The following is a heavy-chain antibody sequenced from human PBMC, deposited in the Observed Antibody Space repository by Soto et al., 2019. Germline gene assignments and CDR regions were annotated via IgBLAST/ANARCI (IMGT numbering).Heavy chain of an antibody. V-gene: IGHV3-53*04. CDR3: ARILYRNTFDYYYLDV. D-gene: IGHD1-26*01. CDR2: IYSGGST. CDR1: GFTVTSNY. Sequence: EVQLVESGGTLVQPGGSLRLSCAASGFTVTSNYMSWVWQAPGKAMEWVSIIYSGGSTYYAESVKCRFTISRHNSTNTLYHQMNGLRTEDTASYYCARILYRNTFDYYYLDVGGKGTTVTVCS. J-gene: IGHJ6*03.